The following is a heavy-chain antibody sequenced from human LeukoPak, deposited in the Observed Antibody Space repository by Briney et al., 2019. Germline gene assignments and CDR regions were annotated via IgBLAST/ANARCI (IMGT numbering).Heavy chain of an antibody. Sequence: SETLSLTCTVSGGSVSSGNLYWSWIRQPPGKGLEWIGYIYYSGSTNYNPSLKSRVTVSADMSKNQFPLKLNSVTAADTAVYYCARGLGPIYFDYWGQGTLVTVSS. V-gene: IGHV4-61*01. CDR2: IYYSGST. CDR3: ARGLGPIYFDY. D-gene: IGHD3-16*01. CDR1: GGSVSSGNLY. J-gene: IGHJ4*02.